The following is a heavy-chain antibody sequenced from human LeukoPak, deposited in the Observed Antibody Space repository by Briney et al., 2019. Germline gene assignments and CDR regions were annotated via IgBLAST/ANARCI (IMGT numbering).Heavy chain of an antibody. J-gene: IGHJ4*02. V-gene: IGHV3-74*01. D-gene: IGHD3-22*01. CDR2: INSDGSST. CDR3: ARVVPYYYDSSGYHDY. CDR1: GFTFSSYW. Sequence: GGSLRLSCEVSGFTFSSYWMHWVRQAPGKGLVWVSRINSDGSSTSYADSVKGRFTISRDNAKNTLYLQMNSLRAEDTAVYYCARVVPYYYDSSGYHDYWGQGTLVTVSS.